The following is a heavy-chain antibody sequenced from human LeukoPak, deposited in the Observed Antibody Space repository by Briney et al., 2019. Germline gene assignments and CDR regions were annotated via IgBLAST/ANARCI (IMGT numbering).Heavy chain of an antibody. V-gene: IGHV1-69*06. Sequence: GASVKVSCKASGGTFSSYAISWVRQAPGQGLEWMGGIIPIFGTANYAQKFQGRVTITADKSTSTAYMELSSLRSEDTAVYYCARDRGYGGNSGLHYFDYWGQGTLVTVSS. D-gene: IGHD4-23*01. CDR2: IIPIFGTA. CDR3: ARDRGYGGNSGLHYFDY. J-gene: IGHJ4*02. CDR1: GGTFSSYA.